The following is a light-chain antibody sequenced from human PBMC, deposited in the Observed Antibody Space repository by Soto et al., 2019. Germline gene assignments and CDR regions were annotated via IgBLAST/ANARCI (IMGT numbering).Light chain of an antibody. CDR3: QQYDKWPLT. V-gene: IGKV3D-15*01. J-gene: IGKJ4*01. Sequence: EIVMTQSPATLSVSPGERATLSCGASQSVDINLAWYQQKPGQAPRLLIFGASTRATGIPARFSGSGSGTDFTLTISSLQSEDFGVYFCQQYDKWPLTFGGGXKXXI. CDR2: GAS. CDR1: QSVDIN.